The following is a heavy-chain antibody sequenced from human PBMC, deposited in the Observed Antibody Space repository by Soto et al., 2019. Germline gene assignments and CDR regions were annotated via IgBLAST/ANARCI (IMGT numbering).Heavy chain of an antibody. CDR1: GFTFSSYW. CDR3: ARDAGGVPPTPHQFDP. J-gene: IGHJ5*02. D-gene: IGHD3-16*01. V-gene: IGHV3-7*01. CDR2: IKQDGSEK. Sequence: GGSLRLSCAASGFTFSSYWMSWVRQAPGKGLEWVANIKQDGSEKYYVDSVKGRFTISRDNAKNSLYLQMNSLRAEDTAVYYCARDAGGVPPTPHQFDPWGQGTLVTVSS.